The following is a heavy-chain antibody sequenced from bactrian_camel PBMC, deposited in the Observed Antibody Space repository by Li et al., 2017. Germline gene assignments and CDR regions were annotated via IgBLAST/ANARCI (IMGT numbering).Heavy chain of an antibody. CDR1: GYIYNRNC. J-gene: IGHJ4*01. D-gene: IGHD2*01. CDR3: ATDDARLIACGSSCRPY. V-gene: IGHV3S1*01. CDR2: IATGSGNT. Sequence: QVQLVESGGGLVQPGGSLSLSCAASGYIYNRNCMAWFRQAPGKEREGVARIATGSGNTYYADSVKGRFTISRDNAKNTVYLQMNNLQFEDTALYYCATDDARLIACGSSCRPYWGQGTQVTVS.